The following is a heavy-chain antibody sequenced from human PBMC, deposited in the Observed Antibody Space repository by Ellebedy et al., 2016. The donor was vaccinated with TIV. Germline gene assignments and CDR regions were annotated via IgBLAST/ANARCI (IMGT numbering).Heavy chain of an antibody. V-gene: IGHV3-11*01. J-gene: IGHJ5*02. Sequence: GGSLRLSCAASGFILSDFYMIWIRQAPGKGLEWVAYISSSGSRIYYADSVKGRFTVSRDNSKNSLYLQMNNLRVEDAAVYFCARDTRFIDHQNNWFDPWGQGTLVTVSS. CDR2: ISSSGSRI. CDR1: GFILSDFY. CDR3: ARDTRFIDHQNNWFDP. D-gene: IGHD1-14*01.